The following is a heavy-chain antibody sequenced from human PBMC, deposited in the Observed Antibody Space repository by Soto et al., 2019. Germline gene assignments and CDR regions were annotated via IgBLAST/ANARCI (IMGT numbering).Heavy chain of an antibody. J-gene: IGHJ2*01. CDR1: GGTFSSYA. Sequence: QVQLVQSGAEVKKPGSSVKVSCKASGGTFSSYAISWVRQAPGQGLEWMGGIIPIFGTANYAQKFQGRVTITADESTSTAYMELSSLRSEDTAVYYCARVSPHCGSDCYYWYFDLWGRGTLVTVSS. V-gene: IGHV1-69*12. CDR2: IIPIFGTA. D-gene: IGHD2-21*02. CDR3: ARVSPHCGSDCYYWYFDL.